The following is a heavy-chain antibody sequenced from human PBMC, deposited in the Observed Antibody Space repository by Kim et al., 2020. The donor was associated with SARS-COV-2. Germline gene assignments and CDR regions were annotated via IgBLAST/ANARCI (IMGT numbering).Heavy chain of an antibody. D-gene: IGHD3-22*01. Sequence: ASVKVSCKASGYTFTSYYMHWVRQAPGQGLEWMGIINPSGGSTSYAQKFQGRFTMTRDTSTSTVYMELSSLRSEDTAVYYCARVGAPVTMIVSSALFFDYWGQGTLVTVSS. V-gene: IGHV1-46*01. CDR2: INPSGGST. CDR1: GYTFTSYY. J-gene: IGHJ4*02. CDR3: ARVGAPVTMIVSSALFFDY.